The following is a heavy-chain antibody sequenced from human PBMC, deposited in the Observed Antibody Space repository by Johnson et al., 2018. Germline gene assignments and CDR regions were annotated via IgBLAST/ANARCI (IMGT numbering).Heavy chain of an antibody. Sequence: VQLVQSGGGLVQPGRSLRLSCAASGFTFDDYAMHWVRQAPGKGLEWVSGISWNSGSLGYADSVKGRFTISRDNAKNSLYLQMNSLRAEDTALYYCAKAPVGWLGEGAEYFQHWGQGTLVTVSS. CDR2: ISWNSGSL. CDR3: AKAPVGWLGEGAEYFQH. J-gene: IGHJ1*01. CDR1: GFTFDDYA. V-gene: IGHV3-9*01. D-gene: IGHD3-3*01.